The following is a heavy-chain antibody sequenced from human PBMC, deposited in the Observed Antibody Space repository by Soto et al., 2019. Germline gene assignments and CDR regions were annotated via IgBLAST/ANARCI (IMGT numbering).Heavy chain of an antibody. CDR1: GDSVSSNNAA. J-gene: IGHJ4*02. CDR2: TYYRSRWYN. CDR3: ARVDCSGGSCYSAYFDY. D-gene: IGHD2-15*01. V-gene: IGHV6-1*01. Sequence: SQTLSLTCAISGDSVSSNNAAWNWIRQSPSRGLEWLGRTYYRSRWYNDYAVSVKSRMTINPDTSRNQFSLQLNSVTPEDTAVYYCARVDCSGGSCYSAYFDYWGQGILVTVSS.